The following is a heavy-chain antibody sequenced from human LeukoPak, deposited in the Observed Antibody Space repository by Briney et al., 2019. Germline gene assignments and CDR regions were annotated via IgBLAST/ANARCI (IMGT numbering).Heavy chain of an antibody. V-gene: IGHV3-48*01. CDR1: GFTFSTYG. J-gene: IGHJ4*02. CDR2: ISESSSTI. Sequence: HPGGSLRLSCAASGFTFSTYGMNWVRQAPGKGLEWVPYISESSSTIYYADPVKGRFTISRDNAKNSLYLQMNTLRAEDTAVYYCARDQIDYWGQGTLVTVSS. CDR3: ARDQIDY.